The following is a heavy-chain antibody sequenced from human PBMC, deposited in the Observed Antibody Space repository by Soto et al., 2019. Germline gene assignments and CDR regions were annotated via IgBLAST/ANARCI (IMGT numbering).Heavy chain of an antibody. CDR3: AKYNYFGSGSYFNDFDS. J-gene: IGHJ4*02. CDR2: ISNCGGTT. D-gene: IGHD3-10*01. CDR1: GFTFSSYA. V-gene: IGHV3-23*01. Sequence: EVQLLESGGGLVQPGGSLRLSCAASGFTFSSYAMSWVRQAPGKGLQWVSAISNCGGTTYYADSVKGRFTFSRDNSTDTLYLQMNSRRAEDTAVYYWAKYNYFGSGSYFNDFDSWGQGTLVSVSS.